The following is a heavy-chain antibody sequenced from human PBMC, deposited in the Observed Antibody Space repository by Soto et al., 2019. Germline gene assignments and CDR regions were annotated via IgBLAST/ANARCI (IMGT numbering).Heavy chain of an antibody. CDR2: IYWDDDK. Sequence: QITLKESGPLLVNPTQTLTLTCSFSGFSLSTNGVGVGWVRQTPGKALEWLALIYWDDDKRYSPSLKSKLAITKDTSNNHVVLTMTNMDPVDTATYYCAHRRVGLWSPWDLGVFDSWGQGTLVTVSS. CDR1: GFSLSTNGVG. D-gene: IGHD3-16*01. CDR3: AHRRVGLWSPWDLGVFDS. J-gene: IGHJ4*02. V-gene: IGHV2-5*02.